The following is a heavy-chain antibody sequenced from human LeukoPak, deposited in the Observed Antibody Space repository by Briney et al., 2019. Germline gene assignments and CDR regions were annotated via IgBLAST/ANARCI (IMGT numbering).Heavy chain of an antibody. J-gene: IGHJ4*02. D-gene: IGHD3-3*01. CDR2: IIPMFGTA. CDR3: ARDRYYDFWSGSHYFYY. CDR1: GGTFSSYA. Sequence: GSSVKVSCKASGGTFSSYAISWVRQAPGQGLEWMGVIIPMFGTANYAQKFQGRVTITADKSTTTAYMELSSLRSVDTAMYYCARDRYYDFWSGSHYFYYWGQGTLVTVSS. V-gene: IGHV1-69*06.